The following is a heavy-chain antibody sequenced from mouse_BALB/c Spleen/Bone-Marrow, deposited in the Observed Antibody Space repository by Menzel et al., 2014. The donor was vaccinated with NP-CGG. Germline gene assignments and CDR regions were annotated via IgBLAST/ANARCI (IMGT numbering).Heavy chain of an antibody. Sequence: EVQRVESGPELVRPGASMKISCKASGYSFTGCTMNWVKQSHGKNLEWIGLINPYNGGTNYDQKFKGKATLTVDKSSSTAYMELLSLTSEDSAVYYCARGLEYTMDYWGQGTSVTVSS. J-gene: IGHJ4*01. CDR1: GYSFTGCT. CDR2: INPYNGGT. D-gene: IGHD2-13*01. V-gene: IGHV1-18*01. CDR3: ARGLEYTMDY.